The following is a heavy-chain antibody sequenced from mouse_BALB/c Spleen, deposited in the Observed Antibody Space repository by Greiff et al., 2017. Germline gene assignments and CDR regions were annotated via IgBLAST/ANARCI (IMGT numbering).Heavy chain of an antibody. CDR3: ARNPYGSSYAMDY. Sequence: VQLKESGAELVKPGASVKLSCTASGFNIKDTYMHWVKQRPEQGLEWIGRIDPANGNTKYDPKFQGKATITADTSSNTAYLQLSSLTSEDTAVYYCARNPYGSSYAMDYWGQGTSVTVSS. J-gene: IGHJ4*01. CDR2: IDPANGNT. D-gene: IGHD1-1*01. CDR1: GFNIKDTY. V-gene: IGHV14-3*02.